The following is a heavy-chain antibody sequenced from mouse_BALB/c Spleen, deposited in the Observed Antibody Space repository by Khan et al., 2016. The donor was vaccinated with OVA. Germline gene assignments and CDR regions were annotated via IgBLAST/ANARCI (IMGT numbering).Heavy chain of an antibody. CDR2: IYPSNGYN. V-gene: IGHV1-4*01. J-gene: IGHJ3*01. D-gene: IGHD2-14*01. Sequence: QVQLQQSGAELARPGASVKMSCKASGYTFTSYTINWIKQRPGQGLEWIGYIYPSNGYNNYNQKFKDKATLTAEKSYNTAYMQLSSLTSDYSAVYDCVSYGAYYRNDGWFAYWGQGTLVTVSA. CDR3: VSYGAYYRNDGWFAY. CDR1: GYTFTSYT.